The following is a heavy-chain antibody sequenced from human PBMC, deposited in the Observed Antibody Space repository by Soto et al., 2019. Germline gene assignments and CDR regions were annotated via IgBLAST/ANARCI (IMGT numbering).Heavy chain of an antibody. CDR3: AKATHNAEGGYCRSTSCAAEYSQN. J-gene: IGHJ1*01. V-gene: IGHV3-23*01. D-gene: IGHD2-2*01. CDR1: GFTFINFA. Sequence: EVQLLESGGGLVQPGGSLRLSCAASGFTFINFAMSWVRQAPGKGLEWVSTIHSGGTYYADSVRGRFTISRDNSKNTLSLQMNSLRAEDTAVYYCAKATHNAEGGYCRSTSCAAEYSQNWGQGTLVSVSS. CDR2: IHSGGT.